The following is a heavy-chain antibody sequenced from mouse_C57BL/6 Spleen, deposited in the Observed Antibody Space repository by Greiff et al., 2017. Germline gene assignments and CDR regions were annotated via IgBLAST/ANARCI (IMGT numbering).Heavy chain of an antibody. V-gene: IGHV2-6*03. Sequence: VQLKESGPGLVAPSQSLSITCTVSGFSLTSYGVHWVRQPPGKGLEWLVVIWSDGSTTYNSALKSRLSISKDNSKSQVFLKMNSLQTDDTAMYYCARPLYSNYAYAMDYWGQGISVTVSS. CDR1: GFSLTSYG. CDR2: IWSDGST. CDR3: ARPLYSNYAYAMDY. J-gene: IGHJ4*01. D-gene: IGHD2-5*01.